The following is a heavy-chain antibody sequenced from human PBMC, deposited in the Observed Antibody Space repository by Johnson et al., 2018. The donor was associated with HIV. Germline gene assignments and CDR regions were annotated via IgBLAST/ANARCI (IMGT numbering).Heavy chain of an antibody. CDR1: GFTFSSYG. CDR3: AKCHSLDAFDI. V-gene: IGHV3-33*06. CDR2: IWYDGSTK. J-gene: IGHJ3*02. Sequence: VQLVESGGGVVQPGGSLRLSCAASGFTFSSYGMHWVRQAPGKGLEWVAVIWYDGSTKYYADSVKGRFTISSDNSKNTLYLQMNSLRAEDTAVYYCAKCHSLDAFDIWGQGTMVTVSS.